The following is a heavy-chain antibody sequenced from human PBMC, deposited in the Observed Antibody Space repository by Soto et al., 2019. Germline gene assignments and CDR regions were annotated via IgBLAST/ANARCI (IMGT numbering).Heavy chain of an antibody. V-gene: IGHV1-69*01. J-gene: IGHJ4*02. D-gene: IGHD3-10*01. CDR1: GGTFSSHV. CDR2: IMPIIGTA. CDR3: ARDLEFRDGNISHLDY. Sequence: QVQLVQSGAEVKKPGSSVKGSCKASGGTFSSHVFNWVRQAPGQGLEWMGGIMPIIGTANYAQKFQGRVTITADDSTSTSYMELSSLRSEDTAVYYCARDLEFRDGNISHLDYWGQGTLVTVSS.